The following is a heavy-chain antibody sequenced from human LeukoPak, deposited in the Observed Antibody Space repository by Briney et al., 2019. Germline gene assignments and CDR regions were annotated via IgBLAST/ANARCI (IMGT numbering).Heavy chain of an antibody. CDR2: IKQDGSEK. J-gene: IGHJ3*02. Sequence: GGSLRLSCAASGFTFSSYWMSWVRQAPGKGLEWVANIKQDGSEKYYVDSVKGRFTISRDNAKNSLYLQMNSLRAEDTAVYYCARGGFHDSSGYYDTSDAFDIWGQGTMVTVSS. D-gene: IGHD3-22*01. CDR3: ARGGFHDSSGYYDTSDAFDI. CDR1: GFTFSSYW. V-gene: IGHV3-7*01.